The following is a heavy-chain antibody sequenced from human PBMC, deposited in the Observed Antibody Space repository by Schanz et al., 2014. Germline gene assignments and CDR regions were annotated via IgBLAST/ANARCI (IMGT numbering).Heavy chain of an antibody. D-gene: IGHD2-2*01. CDR3: ARGGFVDSTSFDS. J-gene: IGHJ4*02. V-gene: IGHV1-46*03. Sequence: QVQLVQSGAEVKKPGASVKVSCKASGYTFTSYYMHWVRQAPGQGLEWMGKINPSSGTTRIAQNFQGRLTVTRDTSASTVNMELSSLRSEDTAVDYCARGGFVDSTSFDSGGQGTLVTVSS. CDR1: GYTFTSYY. CDR2: INPSSGTT.